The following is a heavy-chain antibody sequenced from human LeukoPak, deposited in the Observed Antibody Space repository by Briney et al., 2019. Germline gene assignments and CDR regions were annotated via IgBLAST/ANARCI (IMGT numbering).Heavy chain of an antibody. CDR1: GGSLTSGSYY. J-gene: IGHJ4*02. CDR3: ACGGGASYYLDD. CDR2: IYYSGTT. Sequence: SETLSLTCTVSGGSLTSGSYYWSWIRQPPGNGLEWIGYIYYSGTTHYHPSLKSRATISVDTSKNHFSLKLSSVTDADTAVYYCACGGGASYYLDDWGQGALVTVSS. D-gene: IGHD1-26*01. V-gene: IGHV4-61*03.